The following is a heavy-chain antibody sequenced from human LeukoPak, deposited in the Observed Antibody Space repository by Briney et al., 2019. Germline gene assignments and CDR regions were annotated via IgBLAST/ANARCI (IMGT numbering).Heavy chain of an antibody. J-gene: IGHJ6*02. CDR2: ISYDGSNK. Sequence: GGSLRLSCAASGFTFSSYGMHWVRRAPGKGLEWAAVISYDGSNKYYADSVKGRFTISRDNSKNTLYLQMNSLRAEDTAVYYCARADCGGDCYPKFYYYYGMDVWGQGTTVTVSS. V-gene: IGHV3-30*03. CDR1: GFTFSSYG. D-gene: IGHD2-21*02. CDR3: ARADCGGDCYPKFYYYYGMDV.